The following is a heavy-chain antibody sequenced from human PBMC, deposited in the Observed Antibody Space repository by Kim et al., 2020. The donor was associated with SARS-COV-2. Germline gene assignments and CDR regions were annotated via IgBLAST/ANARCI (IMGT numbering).Heavy chain of an antibody. D-gene: IGHD6-19*01. CDR1: GGSISSYY. J-gene: IGHJ6*02. CDR3: ARLRPEEYSSGYYYYYYGMDV. CDR2: IYYSGST. Sequence: SETLSLTCTVSGGSISSYYWSWIRQPPGKGLEWIGYIYYSGSTNYNPSLKSRVTISVDTSKNQFSLKLSSVTAADTAVYYCARLRPEEYSSGYYYYYYGMDVWGQVTTVTVSS. V-gene: IGHV4-59*08.